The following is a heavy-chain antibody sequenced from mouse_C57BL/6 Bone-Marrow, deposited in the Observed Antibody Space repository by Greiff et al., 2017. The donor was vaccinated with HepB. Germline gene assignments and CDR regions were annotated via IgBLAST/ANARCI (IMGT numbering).Heavy chain of an antibody. V-gene: IGHV7-3*01. CDR3: ARYPGYAMDY. J-gene: IGHJ4*01. CDR1: GFTFTDYY. Sequence: EVQGVESGGGLVQPGGSLSLSCAASGFTFTDYYMSWVRQPPGKALEWLGYIRNKANGYTTEYSASVKGRFTISRDNSKTILYLQMNALWAEDSATYYCARYPGYAMDYWGQGTSVTVSS. CDR2: IRNKANGYTT.